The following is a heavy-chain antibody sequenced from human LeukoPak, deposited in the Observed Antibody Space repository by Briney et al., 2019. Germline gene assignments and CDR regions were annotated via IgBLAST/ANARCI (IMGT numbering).Heavy chain of an antibody. CDR1: GFTFSSYA. CDR2: ISGSGGST. Sequence: GGSLRLSCAASGFTFSSYAMSWVRQAPGKGLEWVSAISGSGGSTYYADSVKGRFTISRDNFKNTLYLQMNSLRAEDTAVYYCAKDPTMIVVVIPDYWGQGTLVTVSS. D-gene: IGHD3-22*01. J-gene: IGHJ4*02. V-gene: IGHV3-23*01. CDR3: AKDPTMIVVVIPDY.